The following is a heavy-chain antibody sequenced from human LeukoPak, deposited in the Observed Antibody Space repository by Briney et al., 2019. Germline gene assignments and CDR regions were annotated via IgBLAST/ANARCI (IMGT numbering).Heavy chain of an antibody. V-gene: IGHV3-23*01. CDR1: AFTFSRDA. J-gene: IGHJ4*02. D-gene: IGHD3-22*01. CDR2: ISGSGGGT. Sequence: GGSLRLSCVASAFTFSRDAMNWVRQAPGKGLEWVSGISGSGGGTYYADSVKGRFTISRDNSKNTLYLQMNSLRAEDTAVYYCAKVPHYYYDSSGYYSDYWGQGTLVTVSS. CDR3: AKVPHYYYDSSGYYSDY.